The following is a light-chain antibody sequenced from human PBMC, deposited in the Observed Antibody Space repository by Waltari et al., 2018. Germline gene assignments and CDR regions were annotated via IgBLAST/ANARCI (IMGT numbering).Light chain of an antibody. CDR2: GTS. J-gene: IGKJ2*01. Sequence: DIVMTQSPDSLAVSLGETTTLNCKSSQTILYSSYNKNYLAWYQVKPGQAPKLLVYGTSTRESGVPDRFSGSGSGTDFSLTISSLQAEDVAVYYCQQYYDPPYTFGQGTKLEI. CDR3: QQYYDPPYT. CDR1: QTILYSSYNKNY. V-gene: IGKV4-1*01.